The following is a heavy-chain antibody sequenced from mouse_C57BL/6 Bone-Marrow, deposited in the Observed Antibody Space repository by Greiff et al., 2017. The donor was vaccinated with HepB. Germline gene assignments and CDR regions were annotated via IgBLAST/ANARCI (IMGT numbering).Heavy chain of an antibody. CDR2: IDPEDGDT. V-gene: IGHV14-1*01. J-gene: IGHJ2*01. Sequence: VQLQQSGAELVRPGASVKLSCTASGFNIKDYYMHWVKQRPEQGLEWIGRIDPEDGDTEYAPKFQGKATMTADTSSNTAYLQLSSLTSADTAVYYCTTWILRYAYYFDSWGQGTTLTVSS. CDR3: TTWILRYAYYFDS. D-gene: IGHD1-1*01. CDR1: GFNIKDYY.